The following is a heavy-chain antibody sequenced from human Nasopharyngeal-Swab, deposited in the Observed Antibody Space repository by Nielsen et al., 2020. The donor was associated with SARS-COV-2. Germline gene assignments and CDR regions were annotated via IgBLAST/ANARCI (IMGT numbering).Heavy chain of an antibody. Sequence: GGSLRLSCAASGFTVSSNYMSWVRQAPGKGLEWVSVIYSGGSTYYIDSVKGRFTVSRDNSRNTLYRQMNSLRPEDTAVYYCAREKAVAGIGGYHYYGMDVWGQGTTVTVSS. CDR2: IYSGGST. CDR3: AREKAVAGIGGYHYYGMDV. CDR1: GFTVSSNY. J-gene: IGHJ6*02. V-gene: IGHV3-53*05. D-gene: IGHD6-19*01.